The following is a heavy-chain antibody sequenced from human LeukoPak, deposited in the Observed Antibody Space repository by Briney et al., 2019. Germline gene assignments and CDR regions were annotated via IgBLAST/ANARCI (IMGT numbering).Heavy chain of an antibody. Sequence: SVKVSCKASGYTFTSYDINWVRQATGQGLEWMGWMNPNSGNTGYAQKFQGRVTMTRNTSISTAYMELSSLRAEDTAVYYCAKEALRWLQFYFDYWGQGTLVTVSS. V-gene: IGHV1-8*01. J-gene: IGHJ4*02. CDR1: GYTFTSYD. D-gene: IGHD5-24*01. CDR2: MNPNSGNT. CDR3: AKEALRWLQFYFDY.